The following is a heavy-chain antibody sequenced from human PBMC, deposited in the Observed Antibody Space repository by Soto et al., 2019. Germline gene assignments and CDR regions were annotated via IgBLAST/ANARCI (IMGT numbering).Heavy chain of an antibody. V-gene: IGHV4-59*01. J-gene: IGHJ6*02. D-gene: IGHD2-2*01. CDR1: GGSLSSYY. CDR2: IYYSGST. CDR3: ARVRGVPAVYGMDV. Sequence: SETLSLTCTVSGGSLSSYYWSWIRQPPGKGLDWIGYIYYSGSTNYNPSLKSRVTISVDTSKNQFSLKLSSVTAADTAVYYCARVRGVPAVYGMDVWGQGTTVTVSS.